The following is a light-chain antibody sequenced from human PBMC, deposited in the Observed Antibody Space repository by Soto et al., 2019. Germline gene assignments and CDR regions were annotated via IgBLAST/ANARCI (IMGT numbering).Light chain of an antibody. CDR2: GNN. CDR1: SSNIGAGYD. V-gene: IGLV1-40*01. J-gene: IGLJ2*01. CDR3: QSYDSSLSGWGV. Sequence: QSVLTQPPSVSGAPGQRVTISCTGSSSNIGAGYDVHWYQQVPGTAPKLLIYGNNNRPSGVPDRFSGSKSGTSASLAITGLQAEDEADYYCQSYDSSLSGWGVFGGGTKVTVL.